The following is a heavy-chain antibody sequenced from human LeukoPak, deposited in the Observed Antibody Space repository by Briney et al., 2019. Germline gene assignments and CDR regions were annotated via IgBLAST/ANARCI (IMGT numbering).Heavy chain of an antibody. CDR1: GYTFTSYY. Sequence: ASVKVSCKASGYTFTSYYMHWVRQAPGQGLEWMGIINPSGGSTSYAQKFQGRVTVTADKSTSTAYMELSSLRSEDTAVYYCARDRIGSSSGLYYYGMDVWGQGTTVTVSS. D-gene: IGHD6-6*01. V-gene: IGHV1-46*01. CDR2: INPSGGST. CDR3: ARDRIGSSSGLYYYGMDV. J-gene: IGHJ6*02.